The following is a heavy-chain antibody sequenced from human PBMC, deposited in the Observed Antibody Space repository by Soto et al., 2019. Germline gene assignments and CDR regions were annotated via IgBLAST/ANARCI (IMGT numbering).Heavy chain of an antibody. V-gene: IGHV4-31*03. D-gene: IGHD6-19*01. CDR2: IYHSGST. CDR1: GDSITNDGYF. CDR3: ASTRYNSGWYGLFDY. Sequence: SETLSLTCSVSGDSITNDGYFWIWIRQPPGKGLEWLGYIYHSGSTYSNPSLKSRLTISLDTSKSQFSLKLRSVTAADTAVYYCASTRYNSGWYGLFDYWGQGILVTVSS. J-gene: IGHJ4*02.